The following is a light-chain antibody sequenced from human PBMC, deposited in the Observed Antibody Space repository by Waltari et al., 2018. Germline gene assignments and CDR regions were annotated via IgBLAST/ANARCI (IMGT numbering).Light chain of an antibody. CDR1: SSNIGTNY. J-gene: IGLJ3*02. CDR3: VAWDDSLSGRV. CDR2: RNN. Sequence: QSVLTQPPSASGTPGQRVTISCSGSSSNIGTNYVYWYQQLPGTAPKLFIYRNNQRPSEFPDRFSGAKSCTSASLAISGLRSEDEADYYCVAWDDSLSGRVFGGGTKVTVL. V-gene: IGLV1-47*01.